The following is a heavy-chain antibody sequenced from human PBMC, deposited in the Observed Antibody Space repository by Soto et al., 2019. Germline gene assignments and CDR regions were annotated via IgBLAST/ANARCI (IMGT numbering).Heavy chain of an antibody. V-gene: IGHV3-30-3*01. Sequence: QVQLVESGGGVVQPGRSLRLSCAASGFTLTSYAMHWVRQAPGKGLEWVALISYDGTNIYYADSVKGRFTISRDISENTLYLQMNTLRTDDTAVYYCARRGYCSGGTCSSWFDPWGQGTLVTVSS. CDR3: ARRGYCSGGTCSSWFDP. CDR2: ISYDGTNI. D-gene: IGHD2-15*01. J-gene: IGHJ5*02. CDR1: GFTLTSYA.